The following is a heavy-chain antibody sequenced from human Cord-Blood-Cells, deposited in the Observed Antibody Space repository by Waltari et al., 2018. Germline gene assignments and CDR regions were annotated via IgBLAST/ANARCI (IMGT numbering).Heavy chain of an antibody. CDR1: GGAISRGVQY. Sequence: QVQLQESGPGLVKPAQTLSLTCTVSGGAISRGVQYWSWIGQQPGKGLGWIGYIYYSESTYYNPSLKSRVTISVDTSKNQFSLKLSSVTAADTAVYYCARDLLNWGSRAFDIWGQGTMVTVSS. CDR2: IYYSEST. V-gene: IGHV4-31*03. D-gene: IGHD7-27*01. J-gene: IGHJ3*02. CDR3: ARDLLNWGSRAFDI.